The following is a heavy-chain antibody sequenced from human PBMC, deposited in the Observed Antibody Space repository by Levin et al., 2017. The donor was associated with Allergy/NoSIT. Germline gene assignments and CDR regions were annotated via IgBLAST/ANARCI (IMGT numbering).Heavy chain of an antibody. CDR2: IIPIFGTA. CDR3: AREPKYCSGGSCYSGLDY. D-gene: IGHD2-15*01. Sequence: SVKVSCKASGGTFSSYAISWVRQAPGQGLEWMGGIIPIFGTANYAQKFQGRVTITADESTSTAYMELSSLRSEDTAVYYCAREPKYCSGGSCYSGLDYWGQGTLVTVSS. CDR1: GGTFSSYA. V-gene: IGHV1-69*13. J-gene: IGHJ4*02.